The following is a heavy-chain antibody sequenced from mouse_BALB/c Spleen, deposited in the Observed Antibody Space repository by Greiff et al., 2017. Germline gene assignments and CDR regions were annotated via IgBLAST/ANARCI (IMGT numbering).Heavy chain of an antibody. D-gene: IGHD1-1*01. CDR2: ISYDGSN. J-gene: IGHJ2*01. CDR3: ARVGDYGSRDDY. CDR1: GYSITSGYY. V-gene: IGHV3-6*02. Sequence: VQLQQSGPGLVKPSQSLSLTCSVTGYSITSGYYWNWIRQFPGNKLEWMGYISYDGSNNYNPSLKNRISITRDTSKNQFFLKLNSVTTEDTATYYCARVGDYGSRDDYWGQGTTLTVAS.